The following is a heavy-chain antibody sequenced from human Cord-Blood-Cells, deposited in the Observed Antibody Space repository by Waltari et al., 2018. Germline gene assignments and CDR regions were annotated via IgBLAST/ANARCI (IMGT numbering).Heavy chain of an antibody. J-gene: IGHJ3*02. CDR3: ARASSLYCSSTSCYDAFDI. CDR1: GGSFSGYY. CDR2: INHSGST. Sequence: QVQLQQWGAGLLKPSETLSLTCAVYGGSFSGYYWSWIRQPPAKGLEWIGEINHSGSTNYNPSLKSRVTISVDTSKNQFSLKLSSVTAADTAVYYCARASSLYCSSTSCYDAFDIWGQGTMVTVSS. D-gene: IGHD2-2*01. V-gene: IGHV4-34*01.